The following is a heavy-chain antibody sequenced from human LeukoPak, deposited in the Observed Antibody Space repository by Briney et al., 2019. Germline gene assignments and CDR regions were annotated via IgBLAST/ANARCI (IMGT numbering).Heavy chain of an antibody. J-gene: IGHJ4*02. CDR3: AKAVGSISWSFDY. V-gene: IGHV3-30*18. CDR1: GFTFSTYG. Sequence: GGSLRLSCEASGFTFSTYGMHWVRQAPGKGLEWVALISYDGSDKNYADSVKGRFTISRDNSKSTLYLQMDSLRGDDAAVYYCAKAVGSISWSFDYWGQGTLVTVSS. CDR2: ISYDGSDK. D-gene: IGHD6-13*01.